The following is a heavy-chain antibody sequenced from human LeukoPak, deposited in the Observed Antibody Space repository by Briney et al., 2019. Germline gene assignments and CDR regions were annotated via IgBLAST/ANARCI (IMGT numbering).Heavy chain of an antibody. CDR2: INHSGST. CDR1: GGSFSGYY. CDR3: ASRDVDIVATTTKFDY. V-gene: IGHV4-34*01. D-gene: IGHD5-12*01. Sequence: SETLSLTCAVYGGSFSGYYWSWIRQLPGKGLEWIGEINHSGSTNYNPSLKSRVTISVDTSKNQFSLKLSSVTAADTAVYYCASRDVDIVATTTKFDYWGQGTLVTVSS. J-gene: IGHJ4*02.